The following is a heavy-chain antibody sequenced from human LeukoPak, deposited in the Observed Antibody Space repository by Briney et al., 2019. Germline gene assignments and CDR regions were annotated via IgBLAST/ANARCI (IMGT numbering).Heavy chain of an antibody. D-gene: IGHD3-22*01. CDR3: AKDIYYDSSGYRGYFDY. Sequence: GTSLRLSCAASGFTFSGYAMHWVRQAPGKGLEWVAVMSYDGSNKYYVDSVRGRFTVSRDNSKNTLYLQMNSLRAEDTAVYYCAKDIYYDSSGYRGYFDYWGQGTLVTVSS. J-gene: IGHJ4*02. V-gene: IGHV3-30*18. CDR2: MSYDGSNK. CDR1: GFTFSGYA.